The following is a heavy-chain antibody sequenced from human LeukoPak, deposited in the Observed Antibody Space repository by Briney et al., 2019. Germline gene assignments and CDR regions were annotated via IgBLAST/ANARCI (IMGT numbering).Heavy chain of an antibody. V-gene: IGHV4-38-2*02. CDR2: IYHSGST. Sequence: SETLPLTCTVSGYSISSGYYWGWIRQPPGKGLEWIGSIYHSGSTYYNPSLKSRVSMSVDTSKKQFSLRLSSVTAADTAIYYCASDYFDRTGYYGFIYWGQGSLVTISS. CDR1: GYSISSGYY. J-gene: IGHJ4*02. D-gene: IGHD3-22*01. CDR3: ASDYFDRTGYYGFIY.